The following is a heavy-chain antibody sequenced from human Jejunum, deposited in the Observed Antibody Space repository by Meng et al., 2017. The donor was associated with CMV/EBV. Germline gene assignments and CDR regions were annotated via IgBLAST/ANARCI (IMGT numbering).Heavy chain of an antibody. CDR3: ARGGASDYYYYGLDV. J-gene: IGHJ6*02. D-gene: IGHD1-26*01. V-gene: IGHV3-74*01. Sequence: GFTFISFWMHWVRQAPGKGLVWVSRINRDGTSTTYADSVKGRFTFSRDNAKSTLYLQLNSLRAEDTAVYYCARGGASDYYYYGLDVWGQGTTVTVSS. CDR2: INRDGTST. CDR1: GFTFISFW.